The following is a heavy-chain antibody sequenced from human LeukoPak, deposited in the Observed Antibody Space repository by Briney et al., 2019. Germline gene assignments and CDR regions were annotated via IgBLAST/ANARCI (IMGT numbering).Heavy chain of an antibody. Sequence: GGSLRLSCAASGFTFSNYGMHWVRQAPGKGLEWVAVISYDGGNRYYADSVQGRFTISRDNAKNSLYLQMNSLRAEDTAVYYCAREDTAMVINPMDVWGKGTTVTVSS. CDR1: GFTFSNYG. CDR2: ISYDGGNR. CDR3: AREDTAMVINPMDV. D-gene: IGHD5-18*01. J-gene: IGHJ6*03. V-gene: IGHV3-30*04.